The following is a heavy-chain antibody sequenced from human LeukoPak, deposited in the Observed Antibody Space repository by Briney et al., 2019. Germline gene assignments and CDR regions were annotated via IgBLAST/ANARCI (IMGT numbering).Heavy chain of an antibody. CDR3: ARAQSNQMATKI. Sequence: PSETLSLTCAVSGGSFSVHYWSWIRQPPGKGLEWIGEINQSGSTTYNPSLKSRVTLSVDTSKNQFSLTLSSVTAADTAVYYCARAQSNQMATKIWGQGTLVTVSS. D-gene: IGHD5-24*01. CDR2: INQSGST. V-gene: IGHV4-34*01. J-gene: IGHJ4*02. CDR1: GGSFSVHY.